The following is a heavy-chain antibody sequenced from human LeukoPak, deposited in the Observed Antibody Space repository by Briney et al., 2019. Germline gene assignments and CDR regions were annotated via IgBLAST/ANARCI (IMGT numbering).Heavy chain of an antibody. Sequence: SQTPSLTCTVSGGSISSVSYYWSWIRQPAGKGLELIGRIYTSGSTNYNPSLKSRVTISVDTSKNQFSLKLSSVTAADTAVYYCARDLRGDYFDYWGQGTLVTVSS. CDR2: IYTSGST. J-gene: IGHJ4*02. CDR3: ARDLRGDYFDY. V-gene: IGHV4-61*02. CDR1: GGSISSVSYY.